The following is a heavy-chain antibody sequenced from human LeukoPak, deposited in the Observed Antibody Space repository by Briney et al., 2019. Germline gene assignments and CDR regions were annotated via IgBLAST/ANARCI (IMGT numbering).Heavy chain of an antibody. J-gene: IGHJ5*02. D-gene: IGHD6-19*01. CDR2: IYTSGST. CDR1: GGSFSSYY. Sequence: SETLSLTCAVYGGSFSSYYWSWIRQPAGKGLEWIGRIYTSGSTNYNPSLKSRVTMSIDTSKNQLSLKLSSVTAADTAVYYCARIPHSSGWSNWFDPWGQGTLVTVSS. V-gene: IGHV4-59*10. CDR3: ARIPHSSGWSNWFDP.